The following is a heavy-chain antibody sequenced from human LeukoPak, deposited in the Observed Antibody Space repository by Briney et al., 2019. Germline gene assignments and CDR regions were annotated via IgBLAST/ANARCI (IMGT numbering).Heavy chain of an antibody. Sequence: PGRSLRLSCAASGFTFSGYGMHWVRQAPDKGLEWVAVIWYDGNNKYYADSVKGRFTISRDNSKNTLYLQMNSLRAEDTAVYYCAKDWGYTTMVSYYFDYWGQGALVTVSS. CDR2: IWYDGNNK. D-gene: IGHD5-18*01. CDR3: AKDWGYTTMVSYYFDY. CDR1: GFTFSGYG. V-gene: IGHV3-33*06. J-gene: IGHJ4*02.